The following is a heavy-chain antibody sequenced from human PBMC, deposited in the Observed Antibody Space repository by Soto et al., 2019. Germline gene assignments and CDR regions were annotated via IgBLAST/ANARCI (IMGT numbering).Heavy chain of an antibody. CDR1: GYTFTSYG. Sequence: QVQLVQSGAEVKKPGASVKVSCKASGYTFTSYGISWVRQAPGQGLEWMGWISAYNGNTNYAQKLQGRVTMTTDTSTITAATGLRRLRSDDTAVYYCARDAPPEDYWVQGTLVTVSS. J-gene: IGHJ4*02. V-gene: IGHV1-18*01. CDR3: ARDAPPEDY. CDR2: ISAYNGNT.